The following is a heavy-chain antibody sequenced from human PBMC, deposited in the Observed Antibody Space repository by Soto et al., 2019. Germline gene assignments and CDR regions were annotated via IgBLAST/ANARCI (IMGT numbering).Heavy chain of an antibody. J-gene: IGHJ6*02. CDR1: GYTFTGYY. CDR3: ARDVGGWEHQLLNAEYYYGMEV. D-gene: IGHD2-2*01. Sequence: QVQLVQSGAEVKKPGASVKVSCKASGYTFTGYYMHWVRQAPGQGLEWMGWINPNSGGTNYAQKFQGWVNMTRDTSISTAYMGLSGLGPDDTAVYYCARDVGGWEHQLLNAEYYYGMEVWGQGTTVAVSS. CDR2: INPNSGGT. V-gene: IGHV1-2*04.